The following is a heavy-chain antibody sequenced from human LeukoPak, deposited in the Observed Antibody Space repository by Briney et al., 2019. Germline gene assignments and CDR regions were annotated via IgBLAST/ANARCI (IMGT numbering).Heavy chain of an antibody. V-gene: IGHV3-21*04. CDR3: AKDALISFRGAWSQSDY. Sequence: GGSLSLSCAASGCFFSGYSMSWVRQAPGEGLEWVSSLSSSSTYIYYADSVKGRFTISRDNANNSLYLQMNSLRAEDTAVYYCAKDALISFRGAWSQSDYWGQGTLVTLSS. J-gene: IGHJ4*02. D-gene: IGHD3-16*02. CDR2: LSSSSTYI. CDR1: GCFFSGYS.